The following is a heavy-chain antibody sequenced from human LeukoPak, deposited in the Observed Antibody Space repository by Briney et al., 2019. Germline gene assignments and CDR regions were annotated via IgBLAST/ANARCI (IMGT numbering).Heavy chain of an antibody. Sequence: SETLSLTCAVYGGSFSGYYWSWIRQPPGKGLEWIGEINHSGSTNYNPSLKSRVIISVDTSKNQFSLKLSSVTAADTAVYYCARVAKLRYYYYYYGMDVWGQGTTVTVSS. V-gene: IGHV4-34*01. CDR3: ARVAKLRYYYYYYGMDV. J-gene: IGHJ6*02. CDR2: INHSGST. CDR1: GGSFSGYY. D-gene: IGHD5-12*01.